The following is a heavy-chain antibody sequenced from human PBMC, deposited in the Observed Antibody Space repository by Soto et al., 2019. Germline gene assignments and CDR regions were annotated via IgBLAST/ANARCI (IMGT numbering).Heavy chain of an antibody. CDR1: GGSISSGGYY. Sequence: SSETLSLTCTVSGGSISSGGYYWSWIRQHPGKGLEWIGYIYYSGSTYYNPSLKSRVTISVDTSKNQFSLKLSSVTAADTAVYYCARQTNYGSGSYYNVSPWFDPWGQGTLVTVSS. J-gene: IGHJ5*02. CDR2: IYYSGST. V-gene: IGHV4-31*03. CDR3: ARQTNYGSGSYYNVSPWFDP. D-gene: IGHD3-10*01.